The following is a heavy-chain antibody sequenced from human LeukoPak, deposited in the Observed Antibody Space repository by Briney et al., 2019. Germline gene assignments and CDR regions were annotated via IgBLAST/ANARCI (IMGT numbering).Heavy chain of an antibody. CDR3: ARGLMVRGVIQGLDFDY. Sequence: GASVKVSCKASGYTFTGYYMHWVRQAPGQGLEWMGWINPNNGGTNYAQKFQGRVTMTRDTSISTAYMELSRLRSDDTAVYYCARGLMVRGVIQGLDFDYWGQGTLVTVSS. J-gene: IGHJ4*02. CDR1: GYTFTGYY. D-gene: IGHD3-10*01. CDR2: INPNNGGT. V-gene: IGHV1-2*02.